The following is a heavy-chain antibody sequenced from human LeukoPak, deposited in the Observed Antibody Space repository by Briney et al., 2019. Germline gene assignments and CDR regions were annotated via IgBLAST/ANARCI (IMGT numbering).Heavy chain of an antibody. D-gene: IGHD2/OR15-2a*01. J-gene: IGHJ3*02. CDR2: ISGNNNYI. CDR3: ARTHPTLWAFDI. V-gene: IGHV3-21*01. Sequence: GGSLRLSCAASGFTFSSYSMNWVRQAPGKGLEWVSSISGNNNYIYYVDSVKGRFTISRDNAKNSLYLQMNSLRAEDTAVYYCARTHPTLWAFDIWGQGTLVSVSS. CDR1: GFTFSSYS.